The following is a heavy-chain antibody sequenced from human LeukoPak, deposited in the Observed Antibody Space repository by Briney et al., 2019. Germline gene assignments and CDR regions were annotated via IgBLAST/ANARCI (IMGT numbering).Heavy chain of an antibody. D-gene: IGHD3-22*01. V-gene: IGHV4-61*02. CDR2: IYTSGST. Sequence: SQTLSLTCTVSGGSISSGSYYWSWIRQPAGKGLEWIGRIYTSGSTNYNPSLKSRVTISVDTSKNQFSLKLSSVTAADTAGYYCARASYYYDSSGHMWAYYMDVWGKGTTVTVSS. CDR3: ARASYYYDSSGHMWAYYMDV. J-gene: IGHJ6*03. CDR1: GGSISSGSYY.